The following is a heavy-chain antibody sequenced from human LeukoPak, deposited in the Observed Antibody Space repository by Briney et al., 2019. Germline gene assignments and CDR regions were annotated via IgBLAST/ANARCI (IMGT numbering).Heavy chain of an antibody. Sequence: GESLKISCKSSGYSFTSFWIAWVRQMPGKGLEWMGIVYPADSDTRYSPSFQGQVTISADKSISTAYLQWSSLKASDTAVYYCARAKLDYGIDFWGQGTLVTVSS. CDR3: ARAKLDYGIDF. CDR2: VYPADSDT. D-gene: IGHD4-17*01. J-gene: IGHJ4*02. V-gene: IGHV5-51*01. CDR1: GYSFTSFW.